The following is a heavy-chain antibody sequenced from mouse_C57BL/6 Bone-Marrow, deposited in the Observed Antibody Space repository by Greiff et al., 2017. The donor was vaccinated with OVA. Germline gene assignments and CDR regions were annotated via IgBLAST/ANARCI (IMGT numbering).Heavy chain of an antibody. D-gene: IGHD6-5*01. CDR1: GYTFTDYE. J-gene: IGHJ2*01. Sequence: QVQLKQSGAELVRPGASVTLSCKASGYTFTDYEMHWVKQTPVHGLEWIGAIDPETGGTAYNQKFKGKAILTADKSSSTAYMELRSLTSEDSAVYYCTRRRKFPMDYWGQGTTLTVSS. V-gene: IGHV1-15*01. CDR3: TRRRKFPMDY. CDR2: IDPETGGT.